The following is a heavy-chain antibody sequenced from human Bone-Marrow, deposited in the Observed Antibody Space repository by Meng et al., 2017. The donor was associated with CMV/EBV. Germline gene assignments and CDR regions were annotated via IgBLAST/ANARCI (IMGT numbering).Heavy chain of an antibody. J-gene: IGHJ6*02. CDR2: ISSSGSTI. V-gene: IGHV3-48*03. D-gene: IGHD1-26*01. CDR3: ARDSGSPEHYYYGMDV. CDR1: GFTFSSYE. Sequence: GGSLRLSCAASGFTFSSYEMNWVRQAPGKGLEWVSYISSSGSTIYYADSVKGRFTISRNNAKNSLYLQMNSLRAEDTAVYYCARDSGSPEHYYYGMDVWVQGTTVTVSS.